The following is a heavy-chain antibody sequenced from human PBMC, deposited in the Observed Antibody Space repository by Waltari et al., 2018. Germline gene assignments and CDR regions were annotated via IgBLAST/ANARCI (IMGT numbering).Heavy chain of an antibody. Sequence: QITLQESGPTMMKPTQTLTLTCSFSGFSLSTPGVAVGWIRQPPGKPLEGLALIYWNDDKRYSPSLKIRLTISEDASRNQVVLTMANMDPADTATYYCALRRSVPGSMPFQYWGHGILVTFSS. V-gene: IGHV2-5*01. D-gene: IGHD2-2*01. CDR2: IYWNDDK. J-gene: IGHJ4*01. CDR1: GFSLSTPGVA. CDR3: ALRRSVPGSMPFQY.